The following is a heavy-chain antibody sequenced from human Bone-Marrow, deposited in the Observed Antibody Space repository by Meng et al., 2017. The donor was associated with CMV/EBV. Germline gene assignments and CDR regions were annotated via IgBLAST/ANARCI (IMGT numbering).Heavy chain of an antibody. CDR3: ARDSTRTGFDP. Sequence: GESLKISCAASGFTFSSYAMHWVRQAPGKGLEWVSSISSSSSYIYYADSVKGRFTISRDNAKNSLYLQMNSPRADDTAVYYCARDSTRTGFDPWGQGTLVTVSS. CDR1: GFTFSSYA. D-gene: IGHD1-14*01. J-gene: IGHJ5*02. V-gene: IGHV3-21*01. CDR2: ISSSSSYI.